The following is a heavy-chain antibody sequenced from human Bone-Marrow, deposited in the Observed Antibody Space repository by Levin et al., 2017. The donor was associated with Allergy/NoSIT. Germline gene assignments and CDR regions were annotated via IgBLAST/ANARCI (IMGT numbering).Heavy chain of an antibody. CDR2: INDDGSET. Sequence: GESLKISCPASGFTFGSFWMNWVRQAPGKGLEWVATINDDGSETFYGDSVKGRFSISRDNVENSVSLHMSSLRAEDTAMYYCARQYGYYYYYLDVWGKGTTVSVSS. V-gene: IGHV3-7*03. CDR1: GFTFGSFW. J-gene: IGHJ6*03. CDR3: ARQYGYYYYYLDV. D-gene: IGHD2-2*03.